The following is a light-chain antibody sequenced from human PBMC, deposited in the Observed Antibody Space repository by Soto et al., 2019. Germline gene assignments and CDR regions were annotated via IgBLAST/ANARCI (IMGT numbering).Light chain of an antibody. CDR3: QKCNSAPFT. Sequence: DIPMTQSPSSLSASIGDRVTITCRASQGIGSYLAWYQQKPGKVPKLLIYAASTLQSGVPSRFSGSGSGTDFTLSISSLQPEDIATYYCQKCNSAPFTFGPGTKVDIK. CDR2: AAS. J-gene: IGKJ3*01. V-gene: IGKV1-27*01. CDR1: QGIGSY.